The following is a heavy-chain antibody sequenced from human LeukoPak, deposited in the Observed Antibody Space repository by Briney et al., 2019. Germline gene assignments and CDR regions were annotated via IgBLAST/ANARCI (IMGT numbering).Heavy chain of an antibody. J-gene: IGHJ5*02. CDR1: GGSISTYY. D-gene: IGHD3-10*01. CDR2: IYYSGST. CDR3: ARSRGSVTWFDP. V-gene: IGHV4-59*01. Sequence: PSETLSLTCTVPGGSISTYYWNWIRRPPGKGLEWIGYIYYSGSTNHNPSLKSRVTISVDTSKNQFSLKLSSVTAADTAVYYSARSRGSVTWFDPWGQGTLVTVSS.